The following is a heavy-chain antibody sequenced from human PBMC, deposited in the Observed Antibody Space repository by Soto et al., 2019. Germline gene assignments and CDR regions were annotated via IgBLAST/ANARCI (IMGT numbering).Heavy chain of an antibody. Sequence: SETLSLTCAVYGGSFSGYYWSWIRQTPGKGLEWIGEINHSGSTNYNPSLKSRVTISVDTSKNQFSLKVSSVTAADTSVYYCARGAPNDFWSGYYGPSDYYYGMDVWGQGTTVTVSS. CDR1: GGSFSGYY. J-gene: IGHJ6*02. V-gene: IGHV4-34*01. CDR3: ARGAPNDFWSGYYGPSDYYYGMDV. CDR2: INHSGST. D-gene: IGHD3-3*01.